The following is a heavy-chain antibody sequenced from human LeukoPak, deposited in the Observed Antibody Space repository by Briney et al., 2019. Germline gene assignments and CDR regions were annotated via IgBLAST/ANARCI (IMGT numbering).Heavy chain of an antibody. Sequence: GGSLRLSCAASGFTFSSYSMNWVRQAPGKGLEWVSSISSSSSYIYYADSVKGRFTISRDNAKNSLYLQMNSLRAEDTAVYYCARDGGIAAAFSFDYWGQGTLVTVSS. D-gene: IGHD6-13*01. J-gene: IGHJ4*02. CDR1: GFTFSSYS. V-gene: IGHV3-21*01. CDR2: ISSSSSYI. CDR3: ARDGGIAAAFSFDY.